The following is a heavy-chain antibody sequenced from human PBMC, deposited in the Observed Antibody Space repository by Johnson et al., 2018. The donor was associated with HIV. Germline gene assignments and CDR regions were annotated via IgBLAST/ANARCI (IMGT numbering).Heavy chain of an antibody. V-gene: IGHV3-30*18. J-gene: IGHJ3*02. CDR2: ISYDGSNK. D-gene: IGHD4-23*01. Sequence: QMLLVESGGGVVQPGRSLRLSCAASGFTFSMYAMHWVRQAPGKGLEWVAVISYDGSNKYYADSVKGRVTISRDNSKNTLYLQMNSLRAEDTAVYYCAKAGATVITPRGEAFDIWGQGTMVTVSS. CDR3: AKAGATVITPRGEAFDI. CDR1: GFTFSMYA.